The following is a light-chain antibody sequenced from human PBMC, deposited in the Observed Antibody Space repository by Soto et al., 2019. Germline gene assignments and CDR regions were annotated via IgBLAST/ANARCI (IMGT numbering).Light chain of an antibody. CDR2: GAS. J-gene: IGKJ1*01. CDR3: QESRSARWGT. CDR1: QNIYNS. V-gene: IGKV1-39*01. Sequence: DIQMTQSPSSLSASLGDIVTITCRTSQNIYNSLNWYQQKAGRAPAVLIYGASNLQGGVPLRFSGSGSGTDFTFTISGLQPEDSATYYCQESRSARWGTCGQGTKVDIK.